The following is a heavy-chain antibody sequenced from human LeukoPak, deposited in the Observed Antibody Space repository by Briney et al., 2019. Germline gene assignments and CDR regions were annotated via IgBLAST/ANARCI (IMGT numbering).Heavy chain of an antibody. CDR1: GGSISKSSYY. J-gene: IGHJ4*02. V-gene: IGHV4-39*01. CDR3: ARLSRAVADY. D-gene: IGHD6-19*01. Sequence: SETLSLTCPVSGGSISKSSYYWAWIRQSPGKGLEWIGSIYPSGSTYYNPSLKSRVTISVDTSKNQFSLKLTSVTAADTAVYYCARLSRAVADYWGQGTLVTVSP. CDR2: IYPSGST.